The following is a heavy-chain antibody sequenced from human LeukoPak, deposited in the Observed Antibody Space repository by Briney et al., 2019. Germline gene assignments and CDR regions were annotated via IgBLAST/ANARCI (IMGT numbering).Heavy chain of an antibody. CDR2: ISSSSSYI. V-gene: IGHV3-21*01. CDR3: AKVRRWPGYCSSTSCYTGDSFDY. Sequence: GGSLRLSCAASGFTFSSYSMNWVRQAPGKGLEWVSSISSSSSYIYYADSVKGRFTISRDNAKNSLYLQMNSLRAEDTAVYYCAKVRRWPGYCSSTSCYTGDSFDYWGQGTLVTVSS. J-gene: IGHJ4*02. D-gene: IGHD2-2*02. CDR1: GFTFSSYS.